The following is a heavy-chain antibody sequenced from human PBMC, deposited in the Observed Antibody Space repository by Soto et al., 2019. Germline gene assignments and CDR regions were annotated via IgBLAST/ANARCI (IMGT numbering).Heavy chain of an antibody. Sequence: NPGGSLRLSCAASGFTFSSYSMNWVRQAPGKGLEWVSSISSSSSYIYYADSVKGRFTISRDNAKNSLYLQMNSLRAEDTAVYYCAREEVGATASFDYWGQGTLVTVSS. V-gene: IGHV3-21*01. CDR2: ISSSSSYI. CDR1: GFTFSSYS. D-gene: IGHD1-26*01. J-gene: IGHJ4*02. CDR3: AREEVGATASFDY.